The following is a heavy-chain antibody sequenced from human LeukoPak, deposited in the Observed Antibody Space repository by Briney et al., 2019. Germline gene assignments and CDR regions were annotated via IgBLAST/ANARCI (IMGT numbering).Heavy chain of an antibody. Sequence: GGSLRLSWAASGFTFSSYAMSWVRQAPGKGREWVSAISGSGGSTYYADSVKGRFTISRDNSKHTLYLQMNSLRAEDTAVYYCAESLVTDCCGSGFDYWGQGTLVTVSS. D-gene: IGHD3-10*01. CDR1: GFTFSSYA. V-gene: IGHV3-23*01. CDR2: ISGSGGST. CDR3: AESLVTDCCGSGFDY. J-gene: IGHJ4*02.